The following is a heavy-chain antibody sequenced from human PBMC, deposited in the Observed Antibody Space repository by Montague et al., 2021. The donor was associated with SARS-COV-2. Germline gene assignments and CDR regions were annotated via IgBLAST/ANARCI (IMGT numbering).Heavy chain of an antibody. D-gene: IGHD4-17*01. J-gene: IGHJ3*02. Sequence: SETLSLTCTVSGGSISSNCYSWIWLRPRKGLGLEWIGYNNCSTNSNSTPTLEVTISIDTSTNQIPFKLSPVTAADTAAYYCARGWGDYGVYVTRGAFDIWGQGTLVTVSS. CDR2: GYNNCST. CDR1: GGSISSNC. CDR3: ARGWGDYGVYVTRGAFDI. V-gene: IGHV4-59*01.